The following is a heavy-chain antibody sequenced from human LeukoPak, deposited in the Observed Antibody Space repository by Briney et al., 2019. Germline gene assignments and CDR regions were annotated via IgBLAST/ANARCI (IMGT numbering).Heavy chain of an antibody. D-gene: IGHD2-15*01. V-gene: IGHV4-39*02. Sequence: SETLSLICTVSGGSISSSSYYWGWIRQPPGKGLEWIGSIYYSGSTYYNPSLKSRVTISVDTSKNQFSLKLSSVTAADTAVYYCARDPLGPGSGPDDYWGQGTLVTVSS. J-gene: IGHJ4*02. CDR3: ARDPLGPGSGPDDY. CDR1: GGSISSSSYY. CDR2: IYYSGST.